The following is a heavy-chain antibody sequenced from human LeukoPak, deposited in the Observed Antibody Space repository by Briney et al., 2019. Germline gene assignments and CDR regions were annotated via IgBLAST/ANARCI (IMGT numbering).Heavy chain of an antibody. V-gene: IGHV4-38-2*02. D-gene: IGHD4-17*01. CDR2: IYHSGST. J-gene: IGHJ4*01. CDR1: GYSISSGYY. CDR3: ARAPGTTFDY. Sequence: SETLSLTCTVSGYSISSGYYWGWIRQPPGKGLEWIGSIYHSGSTYYNPSLKSRVTISVDTSKNQFSLKLTPVTAADTAVYYCARAPGTTFDYWGHGNMVTVSS.